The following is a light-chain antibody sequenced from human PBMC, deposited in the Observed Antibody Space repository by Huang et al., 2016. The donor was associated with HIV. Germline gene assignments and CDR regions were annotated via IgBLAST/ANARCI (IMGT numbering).Light chain of an antibody. CDR3: MQGLQAPPT. J-gene: IGKJ2*01. CDR2: MSS. V-gene: IGKV2-28*01. CDR1: QNRLHSDGHNL. Sequence: EIVVTQSPLSLPVTPGQPASISCKSSQNRLHSDGHNLLDWYLQKPGQSPQLLLFMSSNRAPGVSDRFSGSGSGTDFTLEISRVEAGDVGVYYCMQGLQAPPTFGQGTKLEI.